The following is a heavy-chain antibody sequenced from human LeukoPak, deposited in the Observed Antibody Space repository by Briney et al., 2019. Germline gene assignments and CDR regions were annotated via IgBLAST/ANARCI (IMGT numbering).Heavy chain of an antibody. V-gene: IGHV1-18*01. CDR1: GYTFTSYG. D-gene: IGHD1-26*01. J-gene: IGHJ5*02. CDR2: ISAYNGNT. Sequence: ASVKVSCKASGYTFTSYGISWVRQAPGQGLEWMGWISAYNGNTNYAQKLQGRVTMTTDTSTSTAYMELRSLRSDDTAVYYCARVIVESGSYRNWFDPWGQGTLVTVSS. CDR3: ARVIVESGSYRNWFDP.